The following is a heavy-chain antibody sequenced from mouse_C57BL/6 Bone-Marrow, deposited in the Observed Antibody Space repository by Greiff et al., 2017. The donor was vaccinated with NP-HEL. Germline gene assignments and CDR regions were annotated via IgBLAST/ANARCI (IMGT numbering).Heavy chain of an antibody. Sequence: VQLKESGAELVRPWASVKLSCTASGFNIKDDYMHWVKQRPEQGLEWIGWIDPENGDTEYASKFQGKATITADTSSNTAYLQLSSLTSEDTAVYYCTYYYGSSYLFAYWGQGTLVTVSA. CDR2: IDPENGDT. D-gene: IGHD1-1*01. CDR1: GFNIKDDY. CDR3: TYYYGSSYLFAY. J-gene: IGHJ3*01. V-gene: IGHV14-4*01.